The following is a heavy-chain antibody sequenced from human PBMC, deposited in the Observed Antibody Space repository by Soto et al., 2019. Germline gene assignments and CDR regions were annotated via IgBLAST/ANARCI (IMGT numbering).Heavy chain of an antibody. V-gene: IGHV2-5*02. D-gene: IGHD2-2*02. CDR2: LYWDDTR. Sequence: QITLEESRPTLVNPTQTLPLTCSFSGFSLYTRGVGVGWIRQPPGKALEWLALLYWDDTRRYNPSLKNSLTIAKDTSENQVVLTMTNMDPVDTGTYFCAHYTTDTYFDVWGKGTTVTVSS. CDR1: GFSLYTRGVG. CDR3: AHYTTDTYFDV. J-gene: IGHJ6*04.